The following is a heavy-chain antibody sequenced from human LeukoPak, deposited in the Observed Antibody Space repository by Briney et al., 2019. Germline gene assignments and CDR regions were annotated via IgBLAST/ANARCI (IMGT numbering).Heavy chain of an antibody. J-gene: IGHJ5*02. CDR3: ARGGRSYDSHGKFDP. CDR1: GGSISSHY. CDR2: IYSSGSS. D-gene: IGHD5-18*01. V-gene: IGHV4-4*07. Sequence: PETLSLTCTVSGGSISSHYWSWVRQPAGKGLEWIGRIYSSGSSNYNPSLKSRVTMSVDTSRKQLSLQVRSVTAADTAVYYCARGGRSYDSHGKFDPWGQGTLVTVSS.